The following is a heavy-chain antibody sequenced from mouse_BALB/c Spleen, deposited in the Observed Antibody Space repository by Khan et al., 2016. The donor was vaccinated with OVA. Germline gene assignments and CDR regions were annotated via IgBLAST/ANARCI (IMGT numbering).Heavy chain of an antibody. J-gene: IGHJ3*01. CDR3: ETQGSTYTWFAY. V-gene: IGHV1S136*01. CDR1: GYTFTSYV. D-gene: IGHD1-1*01. Sequence: VQLQQSGPELLKPGASVKMSCKASGYTFTSYVMHWVKQKPGQGLEWIGYIYPFNDDSKYSEKFKGKATLTSDTSSNTAYMELGSLTSEDSAVXYCETQGSTYTWFAYWGQGTLVTVSA. CDR2: IYPFNDDS.